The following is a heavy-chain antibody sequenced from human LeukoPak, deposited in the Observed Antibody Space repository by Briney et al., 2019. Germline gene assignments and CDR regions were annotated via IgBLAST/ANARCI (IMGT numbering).Heavy chain of an antibody. J-gene: IGHJ1*01. Sequence: SETLSLTCAVSGDPISSYYWSWIRQPAGKGLEWIGRIYTSGTTNYNSSLKNRLTMSVDTSKNQFSLKLSSVTAADTAVYYCARLGSSGSAQYFQDWGQGTLVTVSS. CDR3: ARLGSSGSAQYFQD. V-gene: IGHV4-4*07. CDR2: IYTSGTT. CDR1: GDPISSYY. D-gene: IGHD6-19*01.